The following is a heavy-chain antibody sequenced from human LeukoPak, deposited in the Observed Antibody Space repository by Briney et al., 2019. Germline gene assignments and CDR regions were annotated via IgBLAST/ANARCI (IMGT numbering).Heavy chain of an antibody. V-gene: IGHV1-2*02. D-gene: IGHD6-19*01. CDR3: ARVLFYSSGNKSNRVDY. CDR2: INPNSGGT. Sequence: ASVKVSCKASGYTFTGYYMHWVRQAPGQGLEWMGWINPNSGGTNYAQKFQGRVTMTRDTSIRTAYMELSRLRSDDTAVYYCARVLFYSSGNKSNRVDYWGQGTLVTVSS. CDR1: GYTFTGYY. J-gene: IGHJ4*02.